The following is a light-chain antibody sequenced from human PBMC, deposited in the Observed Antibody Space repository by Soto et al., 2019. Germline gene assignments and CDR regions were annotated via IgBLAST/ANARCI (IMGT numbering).Light chain of an antibody. Sequence: IVMTQSPLSMPVTPGEPASISCGSNQSLLHSNGHNYLDWYVQKPGQSPQIIIFLASSRAAGVPDRFSGRGSGTDFTLKIRRVEAEEVGVYYCMQALQTPWTFGQGTKLDIK. CDR3: MQALQTPWT. V-gene: IGKV2-28*01. J-gene: IGKJ1*01. CDR2: LAS. CDR1: QSLLHSNGHNY.